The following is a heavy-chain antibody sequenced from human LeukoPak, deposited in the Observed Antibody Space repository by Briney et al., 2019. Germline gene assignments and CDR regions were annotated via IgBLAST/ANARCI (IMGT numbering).Heavy chain of an antibody. J-gene: IGHJ4*02. CDR1: GDSVSSNSAA. D-gene: IGHD1-26*01. Sequence: SQTLSLTCAISGDSVSSNSAAWNWIRQSLSRGLEWLGRTYYRSKWYNDYAVSVKSRITINPDTSKNQFSLQLNSVTPEDTAVYYCARATKHSIVGATTFDYWGQGTLVTVSS. V-gene: IGHV6-1*01. CDR3: ARATKHSIVGATTFDY. CDR2: TYYRSKWYN.